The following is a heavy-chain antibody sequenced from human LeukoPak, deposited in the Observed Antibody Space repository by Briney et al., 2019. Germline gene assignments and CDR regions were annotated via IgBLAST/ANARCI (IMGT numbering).Heavy chain of an antibody. CDR3: TTLPATRYSYGYSDY. CDR1: GFTFSNAW. D-gene: IGHD5-18*01. CDR2: IKSKTDGGTT. Sequence: PGGSLRLSCAASGFTFSNAWMSWVRQAPGKGLEWVGRIKSKTDGGTTDYAAPVKGGFTISRDDSKNTLYLQMNSLKTEDTAVYYCTTLPATRYSYGYSDYWGQGTLVTVSS. V-gene: IGHV3-15*01. J-gene: IGHJ4*02.